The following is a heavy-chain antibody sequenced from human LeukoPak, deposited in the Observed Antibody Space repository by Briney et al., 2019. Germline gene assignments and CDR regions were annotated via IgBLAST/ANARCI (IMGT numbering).Heavy chain of an antibody. V-gene: IGHV3-9*01. CDR3: AKARYRGVWFSELLSYFDY. CDR1: GFTFDDYA. J-gene: IGHJ4*02. CDR2: ISWNSGSI. Sequence: GGSLRLSCAASGFTFDDYAMHWVRQAPGKGLEWVSGISWNSGSIGYADSVKGRFTISRDNAKNSLYLQMNSLRAEDTALYYCAKARYRGVWFSELLSYFDYWGQGTLVTVSS. D-gene: IGHD3-10*01.